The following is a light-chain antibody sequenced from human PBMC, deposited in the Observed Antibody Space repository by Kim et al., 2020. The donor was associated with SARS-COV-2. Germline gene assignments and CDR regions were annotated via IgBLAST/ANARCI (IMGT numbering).Light chain of an antibody. CDR1: QSISNY. CDR2: AAS. CDR3: HQTYNTPRT. V-gene: IGKV1-39*01. Sequence: ASVGDRVTITCRSSQSISNYLNWYQQKARKAPKLLIYAASSLQSGVPSRFSGGGSGTDFTLTISSLQPEDFATYYCHQTYNTPRTFGQGTKVDIK. J-gene: IGKJ1*01.